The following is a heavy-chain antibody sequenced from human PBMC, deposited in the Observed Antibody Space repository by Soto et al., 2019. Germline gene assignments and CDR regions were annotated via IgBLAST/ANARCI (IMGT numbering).Heavy chain of an antibody. V-gene: IGHV3-23*01. CDR2: ISGSGGST. Sequence: EVQLLESGGGLVQPGGSLRLSCAASGFTFSSYAMSWVRQAPGKGLEWVSAISGSGGSTYYADSVKGRFTISRDNSKNTLYRQMNSLRAEDTAVYYCAKAGGPRGGAFDIWGQGTMVTVSS. J-gene: IGHJ3*02. D-gene: IGHD3-10*01. CDR3: AKAGGPRGGAFDI. CDR1: GFTFSSYA.